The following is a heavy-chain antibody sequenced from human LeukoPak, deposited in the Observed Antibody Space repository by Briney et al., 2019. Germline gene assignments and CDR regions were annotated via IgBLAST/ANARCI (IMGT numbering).Heavy chain of an antibody. D-gene: IGHD3-10*01. CDR1: GGSLSSYY. J-gene: IGHJ6*02. CDR3: ARAAPSYYGSGSLGSYYYGMDV. CDR2: VYYSGNT. Sequence: SETLSLTCTVSGGSLSSYYWSWIRQPPGKGLEWIGYVYYSGNTNYNPSLKSRVAISIDTSKNQFSLKLSSVTAADTAMYYCARAAPSYYGSGSLGSYYYGMDVWGQGTTVTVSS. V-gene: IGHV4-59*01.